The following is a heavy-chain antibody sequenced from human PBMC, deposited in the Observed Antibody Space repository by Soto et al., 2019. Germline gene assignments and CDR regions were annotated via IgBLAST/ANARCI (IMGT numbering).Heavy chain of an antibody. D-gene: IGHD1-26*01. Sequence: TTVNPGQILTLTWTFSGFSVPTPAVAVGWIRQTPGGALEWLALIYYNGDRRFSPSLKTRLTITGDTSKNQVVLSLTNVDPGHTATYFCAHTDGSYEIKYFDCWGQGSPFSVSS. J-gene: IGHJ4*02. V-gene: IGHV2-5*01. CDR3: AHTDGSYEIKYFDC. CDR1: GFSVPTPAVA. CDR2: IYYNGDR.